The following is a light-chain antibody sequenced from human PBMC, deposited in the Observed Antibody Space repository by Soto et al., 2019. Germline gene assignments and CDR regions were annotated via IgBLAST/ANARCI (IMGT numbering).Light chain of an antibody. Sequence: EIVLTQSPGTLSLSPGEIATLSCRASQSVTNDFLAWYQQKPGQAPRLLIYGASSRAAGVPDRLSGRGSGTYFTLTSSRLEPEDVAVYYCQVYGRSPLMYTFGQGTKLGVK. CDR2: GAS. J-gene: IGKJ2*01. V-gene: IGKV3-20*01. CDR3: QVYGRSPLMYT. CDR1: QSVTNDF.